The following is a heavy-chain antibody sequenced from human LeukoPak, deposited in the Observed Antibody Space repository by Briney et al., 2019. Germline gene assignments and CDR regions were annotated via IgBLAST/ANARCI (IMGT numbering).Heavy chain of an antibody. CDR2: ISPSGNT. J-gene: IGHJ4*02. Sequence: LTLISAVSGGTSSSSKWWSRVTKPPGQGLDRHGEISPSGNTNYHQSLKSRVTISVDKSKDQFCLKLSSVTAADTAVYYCARVVDGSDGHFYYWGQGTLV. V-gene: IGHV4-4*02. CDR3: ARVVDGSDGHFYY. D-gene: IGHD5-18*01. CDR1: GGTSSSSKW.